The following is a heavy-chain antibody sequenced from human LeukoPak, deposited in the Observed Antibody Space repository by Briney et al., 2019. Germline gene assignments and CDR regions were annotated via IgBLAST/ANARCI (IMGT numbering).Heavy chain of an antibody. CDR1: GFTFGSYA. D-gene: IGHD6-19*01. V-gene: IGHV3-23*01. J-gene: IGHJ4*02. Sequence: GGSLRLSCAASGFTFGSYAMYWVRQAPGKGLEWVSGICGSGGSTFYADSVEGLFTISRDNSENTVYLQMNSLRADDTAVYYCAKSTAGYSSGRYPGWPVDYWGQGTLVTVSS. CDR3: AKSTAGYSSGRYPGWPVDY. CDR2: ICGSGGST.